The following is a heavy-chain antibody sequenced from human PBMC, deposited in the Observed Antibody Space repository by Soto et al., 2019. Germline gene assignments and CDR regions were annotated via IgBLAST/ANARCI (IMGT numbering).Heavy chain of an antibody. Sequence: QLQLQESGPGLVKPSETLSLTCTVSGGSISSSSYYWGWIRQPPGKGLEWIGSIYYSGSTYYNPSLKSRVTISVDTSKNQFSLKLSSVTAADTAVYYCARHQRLTMVRGVIVAFDIWGQGTMVTVSS. D-gene: IGHD3-10*01. CDR1: GGSISSSSYY. V-gene: IGHV4-39*01. CDR3: ARHQRLTMVRGVIVAFDI. J-gene: IGHJ3*02. CDR2: IYYSGST.